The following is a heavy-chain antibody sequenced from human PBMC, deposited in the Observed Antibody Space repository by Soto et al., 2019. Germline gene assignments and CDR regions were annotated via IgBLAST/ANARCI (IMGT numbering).Heavy chain of an antibody. CDR3: ARDGVLLWFGTQSAYYYYGMDV. D-gene: IGHD3-10*01. CDR1: GFTFSSYG. Sequence: QVRLVESGGGVVQPGRSLRLSCAASGFTFSSYGMHWVRQAPGKGLEWVAVIWYDGSNKYYADSVKGRFTISRDNSKNTLYLQMNSLRAEDTAVYYCARDGVLLWFGTQSAYYYYGMDVWGQGTTVTVSS. V-gene: IGHV3-33*01. J-gene: IGHJ6*02. CDR2: IWYDGSNK.